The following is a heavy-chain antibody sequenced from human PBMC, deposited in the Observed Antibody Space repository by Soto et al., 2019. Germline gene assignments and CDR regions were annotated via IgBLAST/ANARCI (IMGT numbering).Heavy chain of an antibody. J-gene: IGHJ6*02. CDR1: GYAFTSYY. CDR2: INPDGGSA. CDR3: ARDTNVALTLHYFGMDG. V-gene: IGHV1-46*01. Sequence: QVQLVHSGAEVKVPGASLKVSCKASGYAFTSYYIHWVRQAPGQGLEWMGIINPDGGSASYPQKILGRVSLTRDTSTSTVYMEMSRLSSEDSATYDCARDTNVALTLHYFGMDGWGRGTTVIDSS.